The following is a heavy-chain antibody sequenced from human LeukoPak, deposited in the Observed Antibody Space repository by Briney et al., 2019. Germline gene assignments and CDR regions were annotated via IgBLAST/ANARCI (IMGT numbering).Heavy chain of an antibody. D-gene: IGHD3-22*01. Sequence: PSQTLSLTCTVSGVSNSSDDYSWSWIRQPPGRGLEWIGYIYHSGSASYNPSLKSRISMSVDMSKNQFSLRLSSVTAADTAVYYCARCYFDSDGFYIPPVWGQGTLVTVSS. V-gene: IGHV4-30-2*01. J-gene: IGHJ1*01. CDR3: ARCYFDSDGFYIPPV. CDR1: GVSNSSDDYS. CDR2: IYHSGSA.